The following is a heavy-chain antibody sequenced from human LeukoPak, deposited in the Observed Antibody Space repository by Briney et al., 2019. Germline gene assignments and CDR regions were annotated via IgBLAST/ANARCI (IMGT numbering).Heavy chain of an antibody. CDR2: FFHRGTT. J-gene: IGHJ5*02. V-gene: IGHV4-38-2*02. CDR3: VRDGYYGSGSPGWFGP. D-gene: IGHD3-10*01. Sequence: SETLSLTCTVSGYSINSAFYWGWIRVPPGKGLEWIGRFFHRGTTYYKSSLKSRVKISIDTSKNNFCMKMNSLTAEDTAMYYCVRDGYYGSGSPGWFGPWGPGTLVIVSA. CDR1: GYSINSAFY.